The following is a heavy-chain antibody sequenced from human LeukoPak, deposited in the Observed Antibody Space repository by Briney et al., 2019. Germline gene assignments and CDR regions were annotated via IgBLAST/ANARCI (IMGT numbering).Heavy chain of an antibody. V-gene: IGHV4-34*01. CDR1: GGSFSDYY. J-gene: IGHJ3*01. Sequence: SETLSLTCDVYGGSFSDYYWSWIRQPPGKGLEWIGEINHGGGTNYNPSLESRVTISVDTSKDQFSLKLSSVTAADTAVYYCARELRDHRGGFDVWGQGTMVTVSS. CDR3: ARELRDHRGGFDV. CDR2: INHGGGT. D-gene: IGHD1-1*01.